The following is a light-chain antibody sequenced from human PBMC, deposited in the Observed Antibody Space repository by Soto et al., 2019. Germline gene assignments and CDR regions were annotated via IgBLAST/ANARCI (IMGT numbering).Light chain of an antibody. Sequence: EIVLTQSPATLSLSPGERATLSCRASQTFSSHLAWYQQKPGQAPRLLIYDASNRATGIPARFSGRGSGTDFTLTISSFEPEDFAVYYCQQRSNWPPVITFGQGTRLEIK. CDR2: DAS. V-gene: IGKV3-11*01. CDR1: QTFSSH. J-gene: IGKJ5*01. CDR3: QQRSNWPPVIT.